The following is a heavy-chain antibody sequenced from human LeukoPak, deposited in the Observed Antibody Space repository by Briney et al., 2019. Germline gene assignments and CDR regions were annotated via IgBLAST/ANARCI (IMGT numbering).Heavy chain of an antibody. J-gene: IGHJ1*01. CDR2: IIPIFGTA. CDR3: ARDSSEFRSLIPH. D-gene: IGHD2-21*01. Sequence: SVKVSCKASGGTFSSYAISWVRQAPGQGLEWMGGIIPIFGTANYAQKFQGRVTISADESTSTAYMELSSLRSEDTAVYYCARDSSEFRSLIPHWGQGTLVTVSS. CDR1: GGTFSSYA. V-gene: IGHV1-69*13.